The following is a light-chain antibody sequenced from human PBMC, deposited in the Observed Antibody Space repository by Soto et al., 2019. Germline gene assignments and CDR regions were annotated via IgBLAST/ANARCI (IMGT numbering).Light chain of an antibody. V-gene: IGKV1-39*01. CDR3: QQYYNSVLT. Sequence: DIQMTQSPSSLSASLGDRVTITCRASQSISNFLNWVQHKPGNAPKVLISAASTLQSGVPPRFSGSESGTDFTLTISRLQPEDSASYYCQQYYNSVLTFGGGTQVEIK. CDR2: AAS. J-gene: IGKJ4*01. CDR1: QSISNF.